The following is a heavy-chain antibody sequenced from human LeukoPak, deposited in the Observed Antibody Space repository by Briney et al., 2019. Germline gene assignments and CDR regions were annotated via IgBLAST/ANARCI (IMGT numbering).Heavy chain of an antibody. V-gene: IGHV4-59*01. CDR3: ASHYYDSSGYPAH. Sequence: SETLSLTCTVSGGSISSYYWSWIRQPPGKGLEWIGYIYYSGSTNYNPSLKSRVTISVDTSKNQFSLKLSSVTAADTAVYYCASHYYDSSGYPAHWGQGTLVTVSS. CDR1: GGSISSYY. CDR2: IYYSGST. D-gene: IGHD3-22*01. J-gene: IGHJ4*02.